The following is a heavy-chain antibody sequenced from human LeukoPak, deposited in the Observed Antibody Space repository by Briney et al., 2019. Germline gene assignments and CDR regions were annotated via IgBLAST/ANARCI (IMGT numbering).Heavy chain of an antibody. D-gene: IGHD3-9*01. J-gene: IGHJ4*02. CDR1: GYTFTSYG. CDR2: ISAYNGNT. CDR3: AISDILTGYYSTTFDY. V-gene: IGHV1-18*01. Sequence: ASVTVSCKASGYTFTSYGISWVRQAPGQGLEWMGWISAYNGNTNYAQKLQGRVTMTTDTSTSTAYMELRSMRSDDTAVYYCAISDILTGYYSTTFDYWGQGTLVTVSS.